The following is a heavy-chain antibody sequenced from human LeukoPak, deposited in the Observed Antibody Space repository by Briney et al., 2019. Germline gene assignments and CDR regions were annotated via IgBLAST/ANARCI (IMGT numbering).Heavy chain of an antibody. CDR3: STSSGWYSDAFDI. CDR2: IWYDGSNK. J-gene: IGHJ3*02. D-gene: IGHD6-19*01. V-gene: IGHV3-33*01. CDR1: GFTFSSYG. Sequence: GGSLRLSCAASGFTFSSYGMHWVRQAPGKGLEWVAVIWYDGSNKYYADSVKGRFTISRDSSKNTLYLQMNSLRAEDTAVYYCSTSSGWYSDAFDIWGQGTMVTVSS.